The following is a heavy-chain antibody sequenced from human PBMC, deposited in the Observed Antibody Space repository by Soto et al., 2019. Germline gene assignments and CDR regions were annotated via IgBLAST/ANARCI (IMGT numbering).Heavy chain of an antibody. CDR3: ARHRYTSSSSYFDY. CDR2: IYNSGST. D-gene: IGHD6-6*01. CDR1: GGSISSFY. V-gene: IGHV4-59*08. Sequence: PSETLSLTCTVSGGSISSFYWSWIRQTPGKGLEWIGYIYNSGSTNYNPSLKSRATISVDTSENQFSLKLNSVTAADTAVYYCARHRYTSSSSYFDYWGQGTLVTVSS. J-gene: IGHJ4*02.